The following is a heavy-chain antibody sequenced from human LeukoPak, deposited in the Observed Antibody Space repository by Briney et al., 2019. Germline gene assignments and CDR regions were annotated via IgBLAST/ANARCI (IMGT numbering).Heavy chain of an antibody. CDR2: IYHSGST. D-gene: IGHD5-12*01. V-gene: IGHV4-38-2*02. CDR1: GYSISSGYY. J-gene: IGHJ4*02. Sequence: SETLSLTCTVSGYSISSGYYWGWIRQPPGKGLEWIGSIYHSGSTYYNPSLKSRVTISVDTSKNQFSLKLSSVTAADTAVYYCARDPTPAGYSGYEDPGYWGQGTLVTVSS. CDR3: ARDPTPAGYSGYEDPGY.